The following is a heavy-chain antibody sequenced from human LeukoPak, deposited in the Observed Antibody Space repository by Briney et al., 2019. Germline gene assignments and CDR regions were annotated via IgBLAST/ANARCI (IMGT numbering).Heavy chain of an antibody. CDR2: IIPIFGTA. V-gene: IGHV1-69*05. Sequence: GASVNVSCKASGGTFSSYAISWVRQAPGQGLEWMGGIIPIFGTANYAQKFQGRVTITTDESTSTAYMELSSLRSEDTAVYYCAREGSGYYYYYMDVWGKGTTVTVSS. J-gene: IGHJ6*03. CDR1: GGTFSSYA. CDR3: AREGSGYYYYYMDV.